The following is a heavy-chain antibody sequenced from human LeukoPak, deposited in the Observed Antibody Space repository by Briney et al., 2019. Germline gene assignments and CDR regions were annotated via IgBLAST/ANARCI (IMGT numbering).Heavy chain of an antibody. CDR2: ISGSGGST. CDR3: AKEYYDILTGHASDAFDI. J-gene: IGHJ3*02. CDR1: GFTFSSYA. D-gene: IGHD3-9*01. V-gene: IGHV3-23*01. Sequence: GGSLRLSCAASGFTFSSYAMSWVRQAPGKGLEWVSAISGSGGSTYYADSVKGRFTISRDNSKNTLYLQMNSLRAEDTAVYYCAKEYYDILTGHASDAFDIWGQGTMVTVSS.